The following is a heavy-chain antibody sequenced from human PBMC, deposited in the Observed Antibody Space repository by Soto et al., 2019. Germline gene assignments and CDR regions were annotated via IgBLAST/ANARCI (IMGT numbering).Heavy chain of an antibody. D-gene: IGHD5-12*01. Sequence: GGSLRLSCAASGFTFSSYWMSWVRQAPGKGLEWVANIKQDGSEKYYVDSVKGRFTISRDNAKNSLYLQMNSLRAEDTAVYYCARVTAPCSGYDYYYYYGMDVWGQGTTVTVSS. J-gene: IGHJ6*02. V-gene: IGHV3-7*05. CDR1: GFTFSSYW. CDR2: IKQDGSEK. CDR3: ARVTAPCSGYDYYYYYGMDV.